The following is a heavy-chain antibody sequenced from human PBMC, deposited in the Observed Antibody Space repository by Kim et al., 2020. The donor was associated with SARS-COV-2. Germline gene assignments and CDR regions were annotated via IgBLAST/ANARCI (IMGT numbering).Heavy chain of an antibody. CDR2: ISGNSANT. J-gene: IGHJ4*02. CDR3: AKAADSWNDVNGGDYYFDR. Sequence: GGSLRLSCAASAFNFRRHAMNWVRQAPGKGLEWVAGISGNSANTYYADPVQGRFIISRDNSKNTLYLQMDSLRVEDTAVYYCAKAADSWNDVNGGDYYFDRWGQGTLVTVSS. CDR1: AFNFRRHA. V-gene: IGHV3-23*01. D-gene: IGHD1-20*01.